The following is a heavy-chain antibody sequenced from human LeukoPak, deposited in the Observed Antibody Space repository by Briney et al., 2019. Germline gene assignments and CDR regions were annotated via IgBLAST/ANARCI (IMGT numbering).Heavy chain of an antibody. V-gene: IGHV1-2*06. D-gene: IGHD1-1*01. CDR3: ARDRLGSYEY. CDR2: INPNSGDT. CDR1: GYTFIEYE. Sequence: ASVKVSCXASGYTFIEYEMDWERQTPGQGLEWMRRINPNSGDTHYAQKFQGRVTMTRDTSTNTVYMELSRLGSDDTAIYYCARDRLGSYEYWGQGTLVIVSS. J-gene: IGHJ4*02.